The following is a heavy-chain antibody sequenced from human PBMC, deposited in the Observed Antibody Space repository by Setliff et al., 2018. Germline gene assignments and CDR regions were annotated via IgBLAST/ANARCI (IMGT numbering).Heavy chain of an antibody. V-gene: IGHV3-23*01. D-gene: IGHD3-10*01. Sequence: GESLKISCAASGFMFNSYLLTWVRQAPGKGLEWPSTISGTGNSRFYAASVKSRFTISRDNSKNTLYLQINNLRLEDTAVYYCAKAPQAGDGKAFHLWGQGTPVTVSS. J-gene: IGHJ5*02. CDR2: ISGTGNSR. CDR1: GFMFNSYL. CDR3: AKAPQAGDGKAFHL.